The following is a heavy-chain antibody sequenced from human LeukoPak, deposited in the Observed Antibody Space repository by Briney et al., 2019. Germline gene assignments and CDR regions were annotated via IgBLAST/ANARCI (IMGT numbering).Heavy chain of an antibody. V-gene: IGHV4-34*01. CDR3: AQKRYDFWSAPPGYGWFDP. Sequence: PSETLSLTCAVYGGSFSGYYWSWIRQPPGKGLEWIGEINHSGSTNYNPSLKSRVTISVDTSKNQFSLKLSSVTAADTAVYYCAQKRYDFWSAPPGYGWFDPWGQGTLVTVSS. D-gene: IGHD3-3*01. CDR2: INHSGST. J-gene: IGHJ5*02. CDR1: GGSFSGYY.